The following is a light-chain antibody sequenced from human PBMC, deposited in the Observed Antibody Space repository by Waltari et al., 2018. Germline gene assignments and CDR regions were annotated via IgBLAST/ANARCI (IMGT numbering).Light chain of an antibody. J-gene: IGKJ4*01. CDR3: QQRHKWPLT. V-gene: IGKV3-11*01. CDR1: ESISSF. Sequence: EIVLTQSPATLSLSPGERATLSCRASESISSFLAWYQQKPGQAPRLLISDASNRATGIPARFRGRGSGTDFTLTISSLEFGDLGVYYCQQRHKWPLTFGAGPKWRS. CDR2: DAS.